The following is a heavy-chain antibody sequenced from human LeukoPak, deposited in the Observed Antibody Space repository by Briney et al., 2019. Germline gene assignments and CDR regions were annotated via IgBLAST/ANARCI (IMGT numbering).Heavy chain of an antibody. V-gene: IGHV4-4*07. CDR3: EGTFYGGNPYYYYYYMDV. CDR2: IYTSGST. Sequence: SETLSLTCTVSGGSISSYYWSWIRQPAGKGLEWIGRIYTSGSTNYNPSLKSRVTMSVDTSKNQFSLKLSSVTAADTAVYYCEGTFYGGNPYYYYYYMDVWGKGTTVTVSS. D-gene: IGHD4-23*01. CDR1: GGSISSYY. J-gene: IGHJ6*03.